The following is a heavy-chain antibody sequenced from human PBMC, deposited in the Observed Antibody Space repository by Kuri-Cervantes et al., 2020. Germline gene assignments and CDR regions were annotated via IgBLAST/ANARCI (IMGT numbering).Heavy chain of an antibody. D-gene: IGHD4-17*01. Sequence: ASVKVSCKASGYTFTSYYMHWVRQAPGQGLEWMGIINLSGGSTNYAQKFQGRVTMTRDTSTSTVYMEPSSLRSEDTAVYYCAKDGPGYGEDFDYWGQGTLVTVSS. CDR2: INLSGGST. V-gene: IGHV1-46*01. CDR3: AKDGPGYGEDFDY. CDR1: GYTFTSYY. J-gene: IGHJ4*02.